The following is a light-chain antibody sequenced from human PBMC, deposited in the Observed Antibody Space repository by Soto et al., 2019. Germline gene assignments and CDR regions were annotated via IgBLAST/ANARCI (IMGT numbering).Light chain of an antibody. Sequence: DILMTQSPSSLSASVGDRVTITCRASQGISNYVAWYQQKPGKVPKLLIYAASTLQSGVPSRFSGSGSGTDFTLTISSLQPEDVATYYCQKYNSAPRITFGPGTKVDIK. CDR1: QGISNY. V-gene: IGKV1-27*01. CDR2: AAS. J-gene: IGKJ3*01. CDR3: QKYNSAPRIT.